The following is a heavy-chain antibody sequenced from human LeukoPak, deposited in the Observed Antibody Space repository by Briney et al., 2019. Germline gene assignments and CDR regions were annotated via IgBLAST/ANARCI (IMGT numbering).Heavy chain of an antibody. V-gene: IGHV3-30*18. J-gene: IGHJ4*02. CDR3: AKESSGWYGGYFDY. D-gene: IGHD6-19*01. CDR2: ISYDGSNK. CDR1: GFTFSSYG. Sequence: GGSLRLSCAASGFTFSSYGMHWVRQAPGKGLEWVAVISYDGSNKYYADSVKGRFTISRDNSKNTLYLQMSTLRAEDTAVYYCAKESSGWYGGYFDYWGQGPLVTVSS.